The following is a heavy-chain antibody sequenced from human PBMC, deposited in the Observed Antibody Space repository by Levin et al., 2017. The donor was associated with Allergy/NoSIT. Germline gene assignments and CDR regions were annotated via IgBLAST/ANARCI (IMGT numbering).Heavy chain of an antibody. CDR2: IIPIFGTA. CDR3: ARPYSGSYYYYYGMDV. V-gene: IGHV1-69*06. CDR1: GGTFSSYA. D-gene: IGHD1-26*01. J-gene: IGHJ6*02. Sequence: KISCKASGGTFSSYAISWVRQAPGQGLEWMGGIIPIFGTANYAQKFQGRVTITADKSTSTAYMELSSLRSEDTAVYYCARPYSGSYYYYYGMDVWGQGTTVTVSS.